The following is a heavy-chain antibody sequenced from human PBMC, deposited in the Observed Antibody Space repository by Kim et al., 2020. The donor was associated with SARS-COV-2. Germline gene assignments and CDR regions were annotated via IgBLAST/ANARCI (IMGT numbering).Heavy chain of an antibody. CDR1: GFTFSSYA. CDR2: ISGSGGST. D-gene: IGHD3-16*02. CDR3: AKVPVDYVWGSYRYSPFDY. J-gene: IGHJ4*02. V-gene: IGHV3-23*01. Sequence: GGSLRLSCAASGFTFSSYAMSWVRQAPGKGLEWVSAISGSGGSTYYADSVKGRFTISRDNSKNTLYLQMNSLRAEDTAVYYCAKVPVDYVWGSYRYSPFDYWGQGTLVTVSS.